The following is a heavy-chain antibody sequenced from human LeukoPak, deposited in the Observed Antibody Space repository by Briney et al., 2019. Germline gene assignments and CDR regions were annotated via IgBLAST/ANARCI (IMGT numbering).Heavy chain of an antibody. D-gene: IGHD6-13*01. V-gene: IGHV4-34*01. CDR2: INHSGST. J-gene: IGHJ6*04. CDR1: NASFRGYY. CDR3: ASVSAARTLDV. Sequence: SETLSLTCGVSNASFRGYYWSWIRQPPGKGLEWIGEINHSGSTNYNPSLKSRVTISVDTSKNQFSLKLSSVTAADTAVYYCASVSAARTLDVWGKGTTVTISS.